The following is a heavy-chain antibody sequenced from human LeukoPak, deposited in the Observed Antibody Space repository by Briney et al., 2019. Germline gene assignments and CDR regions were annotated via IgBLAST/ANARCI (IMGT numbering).Heavy chain of an antibody. V-gene: IGHV4-39*07. D-gene: IGHD3-3*01. J-gene: IGHJ5*02. Sequence: SETLSLTCTVSGGSISSSSYYWGWIRQPPGKGLEWIGSIYYSGSTYYNPSLKSRVTISVDTSNNQFSLKLSSVTAADTAVYYCARDVPSITIFGVATGVGDWFDPWGQGTLVTVSS. CDR2: IYYSGST. CDR3: ARDVPSITIFGVATGVGDWFDP. CDR1: GGSISSSSYY.